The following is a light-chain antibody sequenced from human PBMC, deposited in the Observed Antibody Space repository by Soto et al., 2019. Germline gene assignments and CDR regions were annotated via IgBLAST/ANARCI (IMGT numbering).Light chain of an antibody. J-gene: IGKJ1*01. Sequence: ETVTTQSPATLSVSPGERATLSCRASQSFSSNVAWYQQKPGQAPRLLIYGTSTRVTGIPDRFSGSGSGTDFTLTISRLEPEDFAVYYCQQYGSSGTFGQGTKVDIK. CDR3: QQYGSSGT. V-gene: IGKV3-20*01. CDR1: QSFSSN. CDR2: GTS.